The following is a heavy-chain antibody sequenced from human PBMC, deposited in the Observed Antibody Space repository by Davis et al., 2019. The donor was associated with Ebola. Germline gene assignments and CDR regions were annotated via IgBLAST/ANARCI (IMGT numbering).Heavy chain of an antibody. CDR3: ARDGSSGWYWPHYFDY. D-gene: IGHD6-19*01. Sequence: GESLKISCAASGFTFSSYAMHWVRQAPGKGLEWVAVISYDGSNKYYADSVKGRFTISRDNSKNTLYLQMNSLRAEDTAVYYCARDGSSGWYWPHYFDYWGQGTLVTVSS. V-gene: IGHV3-30*04. CDR2: ISYDGSNK. CDR1: GFTFSSYA. J-gene: IGHJ4*02.